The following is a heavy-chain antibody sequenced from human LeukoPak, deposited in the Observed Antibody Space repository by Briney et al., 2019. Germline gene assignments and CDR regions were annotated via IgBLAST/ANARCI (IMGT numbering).Heavy chain of an antibody. CDR3: ARDKISYGSGLEAYYYYYYGMDV. Sequence: SVKVSCKASGGTFSSYAISWVRQAPGQGLEWMGRIIPILGIANYAQKFQGRVTITADKSTGTAYMELSSLRSEDTAVYYCARDKISYGSGLEAYYYYYYGMDVWGQGTTVTVSS. CDR2: IIPILGIA. J-gene: IGHJ6*02. CDR1: GGTFSSYA. D-gene: IGHD3-10*01. V-gene: IGHV1-69*04.